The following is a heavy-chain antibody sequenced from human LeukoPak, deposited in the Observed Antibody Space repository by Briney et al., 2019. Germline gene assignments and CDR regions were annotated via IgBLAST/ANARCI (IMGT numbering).Heavy chain of an antibody. Sequence: SLRLSCTASGFTFCDYAMSLFRQAPGKGVEWVVFIRSKAYVGTTEYAASVKGRFTISRDDSKSIAYLQMNSLKTEDTAVYYCTRVVGFWSGYYYYYYYMDVWGKGTTVTVSS. CDR3: TRVVGFWSGYYYYYYYMDV. D-gene: IGHD3-3*01. CDR2: IRSKAYVGTT. J-gene: IGHJ6*03. CDR1: GFTFCDYA. V-gene: IGHV3-49*03.